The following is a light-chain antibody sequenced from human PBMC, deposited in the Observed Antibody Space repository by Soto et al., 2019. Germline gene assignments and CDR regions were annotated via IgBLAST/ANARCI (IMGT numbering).Light chain of an antibody. J-gene: IGLJ2*01. V-gene: IGLV1-47*01. CDR3: TVWDDSLRGRL. CDR1: SSNIESNF. CDR2: RNN. Sequence: QSVLTQPPSASGTPGQRVTISCSGSSSNIESNFVYWYQQFPRTAPRILTYRNNQRPSGVPDRFSCSKSCTSASLAISALRSEDEADYYCTVWDDSLRGRLFGGGTKLTVL.